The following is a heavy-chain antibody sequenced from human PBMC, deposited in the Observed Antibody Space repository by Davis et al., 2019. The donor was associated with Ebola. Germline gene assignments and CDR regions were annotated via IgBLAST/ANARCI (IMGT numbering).Heavy chain of an antibody. V-gene: IGHV3-9*01. CDR2: ISWNSGSI. D-gene: IGHD3-10*01. CDR3: AKSLWFRAYYYYGMDV. Sequence: PGGSLRLSCAASGFTFDDYAMHWVRQAPGKGLEWVSGISWNSGSIGYADSVKGRFTISRDNAKNSLYLQMNSLRAEDTALYYCAKSLWFRAYYYYGMDVWGQGTTVTVSS. CDR1: GFTFDDYA. J-gene: IGHJ6*02.